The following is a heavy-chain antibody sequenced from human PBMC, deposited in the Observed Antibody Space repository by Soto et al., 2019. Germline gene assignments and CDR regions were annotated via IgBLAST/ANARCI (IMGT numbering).Heavy chain of an antibody. CDR1: GYTFTSYA. J-gene: IGHJ6*02. D-gene: IGHD6-6*01. CDR3: ARVAAARPAYGMDV. CDR2: INAGNGNT. Sequence: ASVKVSCKASGYTFTSYAMHWVRQAPGQRLEWMGWINAGNGNTKYSQKFQGRVTITRDTSASTAYMELSSLRSEDTAVYYCARVAAARPAYGMDVWGQGATVTVSS. V-gene: IGHV1-3*01.